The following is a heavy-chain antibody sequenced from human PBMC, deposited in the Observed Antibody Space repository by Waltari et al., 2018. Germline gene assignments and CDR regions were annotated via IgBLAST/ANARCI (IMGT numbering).Heavy chain of an antibody. CDR3: AKARDMIYDSFDY. J-gene: IGHJ4*02. CDR2: ILSDGSNK. CDR1: GVTCSNYS. Sequence: QVQLVESGGGVVQPGRSLRLSWTASGVTCSNYSMHWVRQAPGKGLEWVALILSDGSNKYYADSVEGRFTISRDNSKNTLYLQMNSLRGEDTAVYYCAKARDMIYDSFDYWGQGTLVTVSS. V-gene: IGHV3-30*18. D-gene: IGHD5-12*01.